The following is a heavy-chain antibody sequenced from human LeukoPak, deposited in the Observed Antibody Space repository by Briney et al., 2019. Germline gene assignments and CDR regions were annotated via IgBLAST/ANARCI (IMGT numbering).Heavy chain of an antibody. CDR2: MNPNRGNT. CDR1: VYTFTGDY. CDR3: ARETLPGTVTTTNWFDP. D-gene: IGHD4-17*01. Sequence: ASVKVSCKPSVYTFTGDYMHWVRQATGQGREWRGWMNPNRGNTGYAQKLQGRVTMTRNTPISTDYMELSSLRSEDTAVCYCARETLPGTVTTTNWFDPWGQGTLVTVSS. V-gene: IGHV1-8*02. J-gene: IGHJ5*02.